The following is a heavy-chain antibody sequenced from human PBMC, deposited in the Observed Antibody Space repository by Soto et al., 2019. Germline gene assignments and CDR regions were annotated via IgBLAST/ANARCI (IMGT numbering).Heavy chain of an antibody. CDR1: RYSFPTYA. J-gene: IGHJ5*02. D-gene: IGHD3-16*01. CDR3: ASGRGSMFDP. Sequence: QVQLVQSGAEVKKPGASVKVSCKASRYSFPTYAIHWVRQAPGQRLQWMGWINTVNGNTHYSQKFQGRVTITRDSSASTVYMELSSLKSEHTAFYYCASGRGSMFDPWGQGTLVTVSS. CDR2: INTVNGNT. V-gene: IGHV1-3*04.